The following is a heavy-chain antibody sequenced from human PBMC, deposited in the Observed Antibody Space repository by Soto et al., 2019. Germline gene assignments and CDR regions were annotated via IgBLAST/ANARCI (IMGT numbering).Heavy chain of an antibody. CDR2: ISAYNGNT. V-gene: IGHV1-18*01. CDR1: GYTFTSYG. CDR3: ARVIQLWSHDAFDI. Sequence: ASVKVSFKASGYTFTSYGISWVRQAPGQGLEWMGWISAYNGNTNYAQKLQGRVTMTTDTSTSTAYMELRSLRSDDTAVYYCARVIQLWSHDAFDIWGQGTMVTVSS. D-gene: IGHD5-18*01. J-gene: IGHJ3*02.